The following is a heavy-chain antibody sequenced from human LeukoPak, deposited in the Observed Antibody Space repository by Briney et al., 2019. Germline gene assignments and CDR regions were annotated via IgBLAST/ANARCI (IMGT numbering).Heavy chain of an antibody. V-gene: IGHV1-46*01. CDR3: ARAKGLFDH. CDR2: INPSGGST. J-gene: IGHJ4*02. CDR1: GYTFAIYY. Sequence: ASVKVSCKASGYTFAIYYIHWVRQAPGQGLEWMGIINPSGGSTSYTQKFQGRLTMTRDTSTSTVYMEASSLRSEDTAVYYCARAKGLFDHWGQGTLVTVSS.